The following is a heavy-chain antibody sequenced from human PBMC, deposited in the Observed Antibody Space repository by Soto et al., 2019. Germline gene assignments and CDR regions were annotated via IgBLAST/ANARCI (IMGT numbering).Heavy chain of an antibody. J-gene: IGHJ2*01. CDR2: IYYSGST. CDR1: GGSIDSSTYF. Sequence: QVQLQESGPGLVKPSQTLSLTCTVSGGSIDSSTYFWSWIRQHPGRGLEWIGYIYYSGSTYYNPSLASRGSISVDTSKNQFSLKLNSASAADTAVYYCAKSTTVTLEYLYFDLWGRGTLVSVSS. V-gene: IGHV4-31*03. D-gene: IGHD4-17*01. CDR3: AKSTTVTLEYLYFDL.